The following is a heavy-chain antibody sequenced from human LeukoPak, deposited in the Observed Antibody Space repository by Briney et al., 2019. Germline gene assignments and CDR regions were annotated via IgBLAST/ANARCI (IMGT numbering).Heavy chain of an antibody. J-gene: IGHJ5*02. V-gene: IGHV3-30*02. CDR2: IRYHGSDK. CDR1: GFTFSGSG. CDR3: ASQSYARFDP. Sequence: GGSLRLSCAASGFTFSGSGMHWVRQAPGKGLEWVAFIRYHGSDKYYADSVKGRFTISRDNSKNTLYLQMNSLRVEDTAVYYCASQSYARFDPWGQGTLVTVSS. D-gene: IGHD3-16*01.